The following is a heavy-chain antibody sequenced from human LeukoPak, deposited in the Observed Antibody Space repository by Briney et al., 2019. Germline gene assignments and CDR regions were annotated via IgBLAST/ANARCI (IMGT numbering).Heavy chain of an antibody. CDR1: GFTFSNYA. CDR3: ESGSIKLVDY. D-gene: IGHD3-10*01. Sequence: GGSLRLSCAASGFTFSNYAMTWVRQAPGKGLEWVSTINDNGDNTYYADSVKGRFTISRDNSKNTVYLQMNSLRVEDTAVYYCESGSIKLVDYWGQGTLVTVSS. V-gene: IGHV3-23*01. CDR2: INDNGDNT. J-gene: IGHJ4*02.